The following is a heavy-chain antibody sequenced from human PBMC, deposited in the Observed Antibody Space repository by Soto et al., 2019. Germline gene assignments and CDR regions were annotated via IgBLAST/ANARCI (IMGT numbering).Heavy chain of an antibody. J-gene: IGHJ6*02. CDR1: AGTFSSCP. Sequence: SVKVSCKTAAGTFSSCPISGWRQAPGQGREWMGGIIPGFGTTDYAQRLQDRVTITADESTSTDYMELSSMRSEDTAVYYCARGHSLLLLAHHYGMDVWGQGTMVTVSS. CDR3: ARGHSLLLLAHHYGMDV. D-gene: IGHD2-15*01. CDR2: IIPGFGTT. V-gene: IGHV1-69*13.